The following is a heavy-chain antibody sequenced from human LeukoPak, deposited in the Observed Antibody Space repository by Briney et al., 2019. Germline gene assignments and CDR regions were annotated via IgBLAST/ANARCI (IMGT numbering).Heavy chain of an antibody. D-gene: IGHD1-7*01. Sequence: PGESQKISCKASGYSFTSYWIGWVRQMPGKGLEWMGIIYPGDSDTRYSPSFQGQVTISADKSISTAYLQWSSLKASDTAMYYCARRQLELRGGFDYWGQGTLVTVSS. V-gene: IGHV5-51*01. J-gene: IGHJ4*02. CDR3: ARRQLELRGGFDY. CDR2: IYPGDSDT. CDR1: GYSFTSYW.